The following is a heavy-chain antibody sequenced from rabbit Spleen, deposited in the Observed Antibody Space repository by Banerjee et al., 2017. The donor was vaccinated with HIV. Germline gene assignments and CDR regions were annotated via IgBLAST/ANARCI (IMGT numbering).Heavy chain of an antibody. CDR3: VREVAGKFSL. D-gene: IGHD4-1*01. CDR1: GFDFSTYG. CDR2: IDPVFGIA. J-gene: IGHJ4*01. V-gene: IGHV1S47*01. Sequence: QEQLVESGGGLVQPGGSLKLSCKASGFDFSTYGVSWVRQAPGKGLEWIGYIDPVFGIAVYASWVNGRFTISRDNAQNALYLQLNSLTAADTATYFCVREVAGKFSLWGQGTLDTVS.